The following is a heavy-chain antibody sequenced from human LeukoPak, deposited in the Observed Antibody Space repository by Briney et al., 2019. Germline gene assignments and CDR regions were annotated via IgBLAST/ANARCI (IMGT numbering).Heavy chain of an antibody. V-gene: IGHV3-23*01. D-gene: IGHD5-18*01. CDR3: ARYTAMVNVYFDY. CDR2: ISGSGGST. Sequence: GGSLRLSCAASGFTFSSHAMSWVRQAPGKGLGWVPAISGSGGSTYYADSVKGRFTISRDNSKSTLYLQMNSLRAEDTAVYYCARYTAMVNVYFDYWGQGTLVTVSS. CDR1: GFTFSSHA. J-gene: IGHJ4*02.